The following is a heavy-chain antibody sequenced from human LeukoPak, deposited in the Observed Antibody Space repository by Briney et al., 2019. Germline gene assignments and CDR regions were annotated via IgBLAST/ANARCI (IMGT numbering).Heavy chain of an antibody. CDR2: IIPFLGTT. CDR1: GGVFTTYA. Sequence: ASVKVSCKASGGVFTTYAISWVRQSPGQGLEWMGSIIPFLGTTNYAQKFQGRVTITADEPTRTAYMELTYVRSDDTAVYYCTIIPNVILFTHYFEYWGQGTLVTVSS. J-gene: IGHJ4*02. CDR3: TIIPNVILFTHYFEY. V-gene: IGHV1-69*11. D-gene: IGHD2-21*01.